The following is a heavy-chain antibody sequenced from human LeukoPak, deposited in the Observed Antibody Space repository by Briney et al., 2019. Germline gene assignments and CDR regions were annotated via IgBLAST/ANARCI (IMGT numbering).Heavy chain of an antibody. CDR2: ISASGEST. V-gene: IGHV3-23*01. CDR3: AKELVGAHLWGSYDY. D-gene: IGHD3-16*01. CDR1: GFAFNNSA. Sequence: PGGSLRLSCEASGFAFNNSAMAWVRQAPGKGLEWVSRISASGESTYFADSVKGRFTVSRDNLRYTLDLQMNSLRAEDTAVYFCAKELVGAHLWGSYDYWGQGALVTVSS. J-gene: IGHJ4*02.